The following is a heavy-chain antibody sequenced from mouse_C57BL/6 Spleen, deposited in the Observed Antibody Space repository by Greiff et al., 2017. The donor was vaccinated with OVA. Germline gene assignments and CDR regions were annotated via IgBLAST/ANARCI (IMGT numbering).Heavy chain of an antibody. J-gene: IGHJ1*03. V-gene: IGHV1-72*01. CDR3: ARNDYYGSSYDWYFDV. D-gene: IGHD1-1*01. CDR2: IDPNSGGT. CDR1: GYTFTSYW. Sequence: QQSCKASGYTFTSYWMHWVKQRPGRGLEWIGRIDPNSGGTKYNEKFKSKATLTVDKPSSTAYMQLSSLTSEDSAVYYCARNDYYGSSYDWYFDVWGTGTTVTVSS.